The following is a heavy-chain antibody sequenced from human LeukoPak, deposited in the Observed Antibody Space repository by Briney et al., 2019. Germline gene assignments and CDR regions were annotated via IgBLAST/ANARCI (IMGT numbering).Heavy chain of an antibody. CDR1: GFTSSSYW. CDR3: ARAPYCIGGSCRFDY. CDR2: IKQDGSEK. V-gene: IGHV3-7*03. J-gene: IGHJ4*02. D-gene: IGHD2-15*01. Sequence: GGSLRLSCAVSGFTSSSYWMSWVRQAPGKGLEWVANIKQDGSEKYYVDSVKGRFTISRDNAKNSLYLQMNSLRGEDTAVYYCARAPYCIGGSCRFDYWGQGTLVTVSS.